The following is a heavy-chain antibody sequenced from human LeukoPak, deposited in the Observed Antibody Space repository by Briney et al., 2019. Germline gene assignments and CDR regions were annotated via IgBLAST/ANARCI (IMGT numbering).Heavy chain of an antibody. CDR1: GFTFSSYG. CDR3: ARGDYDFWSGHRYGYFDY. J-gene: IGHJ4*02. CDR2: IRYDGSNK. Sequence: PGGSLRLSCAASGFTFSSYGMHWVRQAPGKGLEWVAFIRYDGSNKYYADSVKGRFTISRDNSRNTLYLQMNSLRAEDTAVYYCARGDYDFWSGHRYGYFDYWGQGTLVTVSS. D-gene: IGHD3-3*01. V-gene: IGHV3-30*02.